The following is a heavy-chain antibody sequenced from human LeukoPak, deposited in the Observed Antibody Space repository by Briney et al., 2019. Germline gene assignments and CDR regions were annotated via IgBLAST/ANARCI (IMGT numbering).Heavy chain of an antibody. CDR3: ARDLTYFDY. CDR1: GFTFSSYA. CDR2: ISYDGSNK. J-gene: IGHJ4*02. V-gene: IGHV3-30-3*01. D-gene: IGHD4/OR15-4a*01. Sequence: PGGSLRLSCAASGFTFSSYAMHWVRQAPGKGLEWVAVISYDGSNKYYADSVKGRFTTSRDNSKNTLYLQMNSLRAEDTAVYYCARDLTYFDYWGQGTLVTVSS.